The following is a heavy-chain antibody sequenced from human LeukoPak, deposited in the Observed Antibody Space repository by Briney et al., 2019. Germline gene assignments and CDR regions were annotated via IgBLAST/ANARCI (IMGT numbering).Heavy chain of an antibody. CDR2: MNPNSGDT. Sequence: ASVKVSCKASGYTFTNFDINWVRQATGQGLEWMGWMNPNSGDTGYAQKFQGKIIMTRNTSISTAYMELSSLRSEDTGVYYCARVADYDFWSGYYKEGMASYYFDYWGQGTLVTVSS. CDR1: GYTFTNFD. J-gene: IGHJ4*02. D-gene: IGHD3-3*01. CDR3: ARVADYDFWSGYYKEGMASYYFDY. V-gene: IGHV1-8*02.